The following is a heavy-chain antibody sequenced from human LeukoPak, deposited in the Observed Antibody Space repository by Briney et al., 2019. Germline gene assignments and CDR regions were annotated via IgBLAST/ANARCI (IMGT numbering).Heavy chain of an antibody. Sequence: PSETLSLTCTVFGGSISSSSHYWGWIRQPPGEGLEWIGSIYFSGSTSYSPSLKSRVTISVDPSTNRFSLKLSSVTAADTAVYYCARHQWLGPCDYWGQGTLVTVFS. J-gene: IGHJ4*02. CDR2: IYFSGST. CDR1: GGSISSSSHY. CDR3: ARHQWLGPCDY. V-gene: IGHV4-39*01. D-gene: IGHD6-19*01.